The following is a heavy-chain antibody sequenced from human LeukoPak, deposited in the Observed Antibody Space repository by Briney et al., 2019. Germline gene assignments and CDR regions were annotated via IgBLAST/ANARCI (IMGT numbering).Heavy chain of an antibody. D-gene: IGHD3-10*01. CDR2: INPNSGGT. V-gene: IGHV1-2*02. Sequence: GASVKVSCKAPGYTFTGYYMHWVRQAPGQGLEWMGWINPNSGGTNYAQKFQGRVTMTRDTSISTAYMELSRLRSDDTAVYYCARDGDYGSGSYYRGFFDYWGQGTQVTVSS. CDR3: ARDGDYGSGSYYRGFFDY. CDR1: GYTFTGYY. J-gene: IGHJ4*02.